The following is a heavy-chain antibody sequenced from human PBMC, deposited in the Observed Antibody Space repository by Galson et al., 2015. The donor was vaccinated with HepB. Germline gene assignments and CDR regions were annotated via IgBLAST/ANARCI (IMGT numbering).Heavy chain of an antibody. CDR3: ARYPFGGSGIFGVVITPYYYYGMDV. D-gene: IGHD3-3*01. J-gene: IGHJ6*02. CDR2: INTTTGNP. V-gene: IGHV7-4-1*02. Sequence: SVKVSCKASGYTFTSYAMNWVRQAPGQGLEWMGWINTTTGNPTYAQGFTGRFVFSLDTSVSTAYLQISSLKAEDTAVYYCARYPFGGSGIFGVVITPYYYYGMDVWGQGTTVTVSS. CDR1: GYTFTSYA.